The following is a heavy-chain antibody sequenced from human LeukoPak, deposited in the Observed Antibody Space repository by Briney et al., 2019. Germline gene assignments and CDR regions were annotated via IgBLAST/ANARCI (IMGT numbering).Heavy chain of an antibody. J-gene: IGHJ4*02. CDR2: IYYSGST. Sequence: SETLSLACTVSGVSITSSSYFWGCIRLPPGKGLEWIGSIYYSGSTYYNPSLKSRVTISLDTSKNQFSLRLSSVTAADTAVYYCARDHVEMATITPSYFDYWGQGTLVTVSS. V-gene: IGHV4-39*07. CDR1: GVSITSSSYF. D-gene: IGHD5-24*01. CDR3: ARDHVEMATITPSYFDY.